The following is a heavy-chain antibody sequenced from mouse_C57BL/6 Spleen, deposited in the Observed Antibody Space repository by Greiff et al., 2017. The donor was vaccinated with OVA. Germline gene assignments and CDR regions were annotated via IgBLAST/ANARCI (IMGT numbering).Heavy chain of an antibody. D-gene: IGHD2-4*01. CDR3: ARWGDYGNYFDY. CDR2: INPSSGYT. CDR1: GYTFTSYW. V-gene: IGHV1-7*01. J-gene: IGHJ2*01. Sequence: QVQLQQSGAELAKPGASVKLSCKASGYTFTSYWMHWVKQRPGQGLEWIGYINPSSGYTKYNQKFKDKAKLTADKSSSTAYMQLSSLTYEDSAVYYCARWGDYGNYFDYWGQGTTLTVSS.